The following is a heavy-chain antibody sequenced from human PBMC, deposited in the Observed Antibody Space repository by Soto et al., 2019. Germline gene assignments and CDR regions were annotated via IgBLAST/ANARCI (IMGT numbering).Heavy chain of an antibody. D-gene: IGHD2-15*01. Sequence: ASVKVSCKASGYAFTSYYMHWVRQAPGQGLEWMGRINASDGNTKYSQKFQGRVTITRDTSASTAYMELSSLRSEDTAVYYCARGGYCSGGSCYSYWFDPWGQGTLVTVSS. V-gene: IGHV1-46*01. CDR2: INASDGNT. J-gene: IGHJ5*02. CDR3: ARGGYCSGGSCYSYWFDP. CDR1: GYAFTSYY.